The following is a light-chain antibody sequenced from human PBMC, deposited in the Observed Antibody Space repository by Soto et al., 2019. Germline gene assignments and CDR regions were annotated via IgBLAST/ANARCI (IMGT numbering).Light chain of an antibody. Sequence: EIVLTQSPGTLSLSLGERATLSCRASQSVSGTYSAWYQQKPGQAPRLLIYGTSKRAAGIPDRFSGSGSGTDFSLTIIRLEPEDFAVYYCQHYGSSPPDTFGQGTKQEIK. V-gene: IGKV3-20*01. CDR3: QHYGSSPPDT. CDR1: QSVSGTY. CDR2: GTS. J-gene: IGKJ2*01.